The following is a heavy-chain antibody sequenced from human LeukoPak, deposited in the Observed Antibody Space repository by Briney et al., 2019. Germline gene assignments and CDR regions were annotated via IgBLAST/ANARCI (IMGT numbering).Heavy chain of an antibody. D-gene: IGHD3-9*01. CDR1: GFTFSSYW. J-gene: IGHJ4*02. CDR2: VKQDGSEK. V-gene: IGHV3-7*01. Sequence: PGGSLRLSCAASGFTFSSYWMSWVRQAPEKGLEWVANVKQDGSEKYYVDSVKGRFTISRDNAKNSLYLQMNSLRAEDTAVHYCARDDYDILTGYPYYFDYWGQGTLVTVSS. CDR3: ARDDYDILTGYPYYFDY.